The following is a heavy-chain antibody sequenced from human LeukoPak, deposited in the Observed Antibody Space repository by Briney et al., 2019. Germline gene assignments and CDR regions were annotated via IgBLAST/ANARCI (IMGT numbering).Heavy chain of an antibody. V-gene: IGHV3-48*02. J-gene: IGHJ4*02. CDR3: ARSQTCFGY. CDR2: ISSSSSAI. Sequence: GGSLRLSCAVSGFTFSNYGMNWVRQAPGKGLEWVSYISSSSSAISYADSVKGRFTISRDNAKNSLYLQMDSLRDEDTAVYYCARSQTCFGYWGQGALVTVSS. CDR1: GFTFSNYG.